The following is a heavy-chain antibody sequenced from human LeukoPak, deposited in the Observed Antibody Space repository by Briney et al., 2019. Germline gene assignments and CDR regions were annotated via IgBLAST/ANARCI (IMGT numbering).Heavy chain of an antibody. CDR2: TNPSGGST. D-gene: IGHD1-26*01. Sequence: ASVKVSCKASGYTFTSYYMHWVRQAPGQGLEWMGITNPSGGSTSYAQKFQGRVTMTRDTSTSTAYMELRSLRADGTALYYCARTDLRGSYYLPRPWGQGTLVTVSS. CDR1: GYTFTSYY. V-gene: IGHV1-46*01. CDR3: ARTDLRGSYYLPRP. J-gene: IGHJ5*02.